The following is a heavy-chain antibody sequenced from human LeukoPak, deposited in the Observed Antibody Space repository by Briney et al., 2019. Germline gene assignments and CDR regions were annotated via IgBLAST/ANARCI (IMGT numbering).Heavy chain of an antibody. Sequence: VGSLRLSCAASGFTFSDYYMSWIRQAPGKGLEWVSYISSSGSTIYYADSVKGRFTISRDNAKNSLYLQMNSLRAEDTAVYYCARDRLYCSSTSCYWSAFDIWGQGTMVTVSS. CDR1: GFTFSDYY. D-gene: IGHD2-2*01. J-gene: IGHJ3*02. CDR2: ISSSGSTI. CDR3: ARDRLYCSSTSCYWSAFDI. V-gene: IGHV3-11*04.